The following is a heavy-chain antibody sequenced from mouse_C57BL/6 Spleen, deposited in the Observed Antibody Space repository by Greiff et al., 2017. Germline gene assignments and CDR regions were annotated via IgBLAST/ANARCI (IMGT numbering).Heavy chain of an antibody. CDR2: ISDGGSYT. J-gene: IGHJ2*01. CDR1: GFTFSSYA. Sequence: EVQLQQSGGGLVKPGGSLKLSCAASGFTFSSYAMSWVRQTPEKRLEWVATISDGGSYTYYPDNVKGRFTISRDNAKNNLYLQMSHLKSEDTAMYYCAREGYYYGSSYENYFDYWGQGTTLTVSS. CDR3: AREGYYYGSSYENYFDY. V-gene: IGHV5-4*01. D-gene: IGHD1-1*01.